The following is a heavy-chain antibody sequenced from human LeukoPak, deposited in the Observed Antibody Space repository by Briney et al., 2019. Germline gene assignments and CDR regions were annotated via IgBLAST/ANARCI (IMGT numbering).Heavy chain of an antibody. CDR2: IDYSGST. CDR3: ARIYSSHWGYYYFDY. V-gene: IGHV4-39*01. D-gene: IGHD6-19*01. Sequence: SETLSLTCSVSGGSFSSYNFYWGWIRQPLGKGLAWIGSIDYSGSTFYTPSLRRRMTISLDTSKKQFSLKLTSVTAADTAVYYCARIYSSHWGYYYFDYWRPGTLVTVSP. CDR1: GGSFSSYNFY. J-gene: IGHJ4*02.